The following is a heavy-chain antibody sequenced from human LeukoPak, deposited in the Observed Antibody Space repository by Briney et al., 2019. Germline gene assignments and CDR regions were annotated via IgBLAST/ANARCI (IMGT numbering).Heavy chain of an antibody. J-gene: IGHJ4*02. CDR3: AKVTGYSSGWYHY. D-gene: IGHD6-19*01. CDR1: GFTFSNFA. Sequence: PGGSLRLSCAASGFTFSNFAMSWVRQAPGKGLEWVSAISPSSGYTYYADSVMGRFAISRDNSKNTLYLQLNSLRGEDTAVYYCAKVTGYSSGWYHYWGQGTLVTVSS. CDR2: ISPSSGYT. V-gene: IGHV3-23*01.